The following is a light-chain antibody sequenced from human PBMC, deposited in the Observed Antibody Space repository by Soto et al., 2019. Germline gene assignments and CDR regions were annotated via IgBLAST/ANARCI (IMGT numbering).Light chain of an antibody. V-gene: IGKV3-11*01. Sequence: EIVLTQSPVTLSLSPGERATLSCRASQSVSSYLAWYQQKPGQAPRLLIYDASNRATGIPVRFSGSGSGTDFTLTISSLEPEDFAIYYCQQRANWLTFGGGTKVDIK. CDR1: QSVSSY. CDR3: QQRANWLT. J-gene: IGKJ4*01. CDR2: DAS.